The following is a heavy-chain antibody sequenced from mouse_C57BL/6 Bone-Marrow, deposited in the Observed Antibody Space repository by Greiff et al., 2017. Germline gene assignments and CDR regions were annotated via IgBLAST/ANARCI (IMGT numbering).Heavy chain of an antibody. J-gene: IGHJ3*01. CDR3: ARRLFAY. Sequence: EVKLMESGGGLVKPGGSLKLSCAASGFTFSDYGMHWVRQAPEKGLEWVAYISSGSSTIYYADTVKGRFTISRNNAKNTLFLQMTRLRSEDTAMYYCARRLFAYWGQGTLVTVSA. V-gene: IGHV5-17*01. CDR1: GFTFSDYG. CDR2: ISSGSSTI.